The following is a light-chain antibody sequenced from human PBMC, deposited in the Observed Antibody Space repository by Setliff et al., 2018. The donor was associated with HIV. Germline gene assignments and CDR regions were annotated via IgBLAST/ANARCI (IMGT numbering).Light chain of an antibody. J-gene: IGKJ3*01. V-gene: IGKV4-1*01. CDR3: QQYYDTPFT. CDR2: WAS. Sequence: DIVMTQSPDSLAVSLGERATINCKSSQSVLYSSNNKNYLAWYQQKPGQPPNLLIYWASTRESGVPDRFSVSGSGTDFTLTISSLQAEDVAVYYCQQYYDTPFTFGPGTKVDIK. CDR1: QSVLYSSNNKNY.